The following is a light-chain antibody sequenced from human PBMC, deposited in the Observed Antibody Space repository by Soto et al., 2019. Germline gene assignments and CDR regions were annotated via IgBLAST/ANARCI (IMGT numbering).Light chain of an antibody. CDR2: DAS. CDR3: QQYGSSPST. J-gene: IGKJ5*01. V-gene: IGKV3D-20*01. CDR1: QSVRSSY. Sequence: EIVLTQSPGTLSLSPGERATLSCGASQSVRSSYLAWYQQKPGLAPRLLIYDASSRAIGIPDRFSGSGSGTDFTLTISRLEPEDFAVYYCQQYGSSPSTFGQGTRLEI.